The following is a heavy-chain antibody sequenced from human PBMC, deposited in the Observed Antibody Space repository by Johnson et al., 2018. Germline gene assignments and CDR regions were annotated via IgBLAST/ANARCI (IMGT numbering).Heavy chain of an antibody. CDR2: ISGSSVFI. Sequence: EVQLVETGGGLLHPGGSLRLSCTASAFTFSTYSMNWVRQAPGKGLKWVSYISGSSVFIFYADSVKGRFTISRDNAKNSLYLQMNSLRDEDTAVYYCARDKSYAFDIWGQGTMVTVSS. CDR3: ARDKSYAFDI. CDR1: AFTFSTYS. V-gene: IGHV3-48*02. J-gene: IGHJ3*02.